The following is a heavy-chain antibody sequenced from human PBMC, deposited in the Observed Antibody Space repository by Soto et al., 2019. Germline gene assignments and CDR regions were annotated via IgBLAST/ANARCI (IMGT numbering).Heavy chain of an antibody. Sequence: GGSLRLSCSGSAFTVSINYMSWVRQAPGKGLEWVALIWSGGAIEYVDSVRGRFTISRDNSKNTLYLQMSSLRVEDTAVYYCAGGPNRGYWGQGTLVTVSS. V-gene: IGHV3-66*01. CDR2: IWSGGAI. CDR3: AGGPNRGY. J-gene: IGHJ4*02. CDR1: AFTVSINY. D-gene: IGHD3-10*01.